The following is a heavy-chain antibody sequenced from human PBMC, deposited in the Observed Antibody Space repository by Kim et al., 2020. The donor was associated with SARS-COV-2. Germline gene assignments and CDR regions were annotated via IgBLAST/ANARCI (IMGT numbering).Heavy chain of an antibody. CDR1: GFTFSSYG. Sequence: GGSLRLSCAASGFTFSSYGMHWVRQAPGKGLEWVAVIWYDGSNKYYADSVKGRFTISRDNSKNTLYLQMNSLRAEDTAVYYCAKGESSGWYNYFDYWGQGTLVTVSS. V-gene: IGHV3-33*06. J-gene: IGHJ4*02. D-gene: IGHD6-19*01. CDR3: AKGESSGWYNYFDY. CDR2: IWYDGSNK.